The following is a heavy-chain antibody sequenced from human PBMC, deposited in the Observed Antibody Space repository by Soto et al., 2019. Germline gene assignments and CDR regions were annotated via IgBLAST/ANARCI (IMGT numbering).Heavy chain of an antibody. CDR2: IYWDDDK. J-gene: IGHJ4*02. CDR1: GFSLSTTEEG. V-gene: IGHV2-5*02. D-gene: IGHD2-21*02. CDR3: AHGSCFGADCYPNPYFDF. Sequence: QITLKESGPTLVKPTRTLTLTCTFSGFSLSTTEEGVGWIRQPPGKAPEWLALIYWDDDKSYSPSLKTRLTITKDTSKNQVVLTVTNVDPVDTATYYCAHGSCFGADCYPNPYFDFWGQGILVTVSS.